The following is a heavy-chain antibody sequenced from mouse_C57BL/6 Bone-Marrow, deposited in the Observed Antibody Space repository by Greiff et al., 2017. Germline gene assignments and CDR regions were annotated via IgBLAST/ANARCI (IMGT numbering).Heavy chain of an antibody. V-gene: IGHV1-69*01. J-gene: IGHJ4*01. CDR2: IDPSDSYT. Sequence: QVQLQQPGAELVMPGASVKLSCKASGYTFTSYWMHWVKQRPGQGLEWIGEIDPSDSYTNYNQKFKGKSTLTVDNSSSTAYMQLSSLTSDDSAVYYCAREVSSGYYAMDYWGQGTSVTVSS. CDR3: AREVSSGYYAMDY. D-gene: IGHD3-2*02. CDR1: GYTFTSYW.